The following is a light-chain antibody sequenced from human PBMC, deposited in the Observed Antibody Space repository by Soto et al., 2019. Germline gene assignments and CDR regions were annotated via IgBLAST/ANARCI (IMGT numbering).Light chain of an antibody. CDR3: QQYHNWPSWT. V-gene: IGKV1-39*01. J-gene: IGKJ1*01. Sequence: DIQMTQSPSSLSASVGDRVTITCRASQSISSYLNWYQQKPGKAPKLLIYAASSLQSGVPSRFSGSGSGTDFTLTISSLQPEDFAVYHCQQYHNWPSWTLGQGTKVDIK. CDR1: QSISSY. CDR2: AAS.